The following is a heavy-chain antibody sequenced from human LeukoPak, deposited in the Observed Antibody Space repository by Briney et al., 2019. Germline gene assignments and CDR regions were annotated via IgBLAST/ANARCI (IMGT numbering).Heavy chain of an antibody. CDR1: GFTFDDYA. V-gene: IGHV3-74*01. CDR2: INSDGSST. D-gene: IGHD4-11*01. CDR3: AKDDPNDYMPWIY. Sequence: GRSLRLSCAASGFTFDDYAMHWVRQAPGKGLVWVSRINSDGSSTSYADSVKGRFTISRDNSKNTLYLQMNSLRADDTAVYYCAKDDPNDYMPWIYWGQGTLVTVSS. J-gene: IGHJ4*02.